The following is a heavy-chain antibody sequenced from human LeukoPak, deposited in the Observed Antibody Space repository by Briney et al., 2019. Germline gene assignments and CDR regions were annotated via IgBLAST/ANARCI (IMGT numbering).Heavy chain of an antibody. CDR1: GFTFSSYS. D-gene: IGHD5-12*01. CDR3: ARDPGYSGETIHFDY. CDR2: ISSSSSYI. V-gene: IGHV3-21*01. J-gene: IGHJ4*02. Sequence: PGGSLRLSCAASGFTFSSYSMNWVRQAPGKGLEWVSSISSSSSYIYYADSVKGRFTISRDNAKNSLYLQMNSLRAEDTAVYYCARDPGYSGETIHFDYWGQGTLVTVSS.